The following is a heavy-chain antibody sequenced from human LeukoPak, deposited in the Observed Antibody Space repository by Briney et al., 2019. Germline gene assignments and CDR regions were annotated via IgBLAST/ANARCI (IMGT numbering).Heavy chain of an antibody. CDR1: GFTFTNAW. CDR2: INQEGSET. V-gene: IGHV3-7*01. J-gene: IGHJ4*02. Sequence: SGGSLRLSCAASGFTFTNAWMSWIRQAPGKGLEWVANINQEGSETYFGGSLKGRFTISRDNAENSLYLQVNSLSAEDTAVYYCARDRPVDYGDYESLRFDYWGQGTLVTVSS. CDR3: ARDRPVDYGDYESLRFDY. D-gene: IGHD4-17*01.